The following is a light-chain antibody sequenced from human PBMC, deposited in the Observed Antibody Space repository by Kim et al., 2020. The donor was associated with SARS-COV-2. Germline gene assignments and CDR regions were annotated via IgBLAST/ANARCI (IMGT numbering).Light chain of an antibody. CDR1: SGSIASNY. CDR2: EDN. Sequence: LTQPHSVSESPGKTVTISCTRSSGSIASNYVQWYQQRPGSSPTTVIYEDNQRPSGFPDRFSGSIDSSSNSASLTISGLKTEDEADYYCQSYDSSNHGVFGGGTQLTVL. J-gene: IGLJ3*02. CDR3: QSYDSSNHGV. V-gene: IGLV6-57*01.